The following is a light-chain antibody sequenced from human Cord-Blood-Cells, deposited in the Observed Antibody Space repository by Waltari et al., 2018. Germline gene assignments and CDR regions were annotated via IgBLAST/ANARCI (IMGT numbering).Light chain of an antibody. Sequence: QLVLTQSPSASASLGASVKLTCTLSSGHSSYAIAWHQQQPEKGPRYLMKLKSDGSHSKGDGSPDRFSGSSSGAERYLTISSLQSEDEADYYCQTWGTGIQVFGGGTKLTVL. CDR3: QTWGTGIQV. J-gene: IGLJ2*01. CDR2: LKSDGSH. V-gene: IGLV4-69*01. CDR1: SGHSSYA.